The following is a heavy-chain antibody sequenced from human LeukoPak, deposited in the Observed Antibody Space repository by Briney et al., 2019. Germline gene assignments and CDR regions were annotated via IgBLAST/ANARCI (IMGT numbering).Heavy chain of an antibody. CDR2: ISGSGGST. J-gene: IGHJ4*02. CDR3: AKVGDYYGSGKYSNFDY. V-gene: IGHV3-23*01. Sequence: GGSLRLSCAASGFTFSSYAMSWVRQAPGKGLEWVSTISGSGGSTYYADSVKGRFTISRDNSKNTLYLQMSSLRAEDTAVYYCAKVGDYYGSGKYSNFDYWGQGTLVTVSS. D-gene: IGHD3-10*01. CDR1: GFTFSSYA.